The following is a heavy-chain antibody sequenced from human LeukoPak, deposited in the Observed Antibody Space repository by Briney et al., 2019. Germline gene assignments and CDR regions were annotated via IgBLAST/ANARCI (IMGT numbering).Heavy chain of an antibody. J-gene: IGHJ5*02. V-gene: IGHV4-39*01. Sequence: SETLSLTCTVSGGSISTSSYYWVWIRQPPGKGLEWIGSIFYSGSTYYNSSLKSRITLSMDSSKNQFSVKLSSVTAADTAVYFCARQHNGGDNWRDWFDPWGQGTLVTVSS. CDR1: GGSISTSSYY. CDR3: ARQHNGGDNWRDWFDP. D-gene: IGHD3-16*01. CDR2: IFYSGST.